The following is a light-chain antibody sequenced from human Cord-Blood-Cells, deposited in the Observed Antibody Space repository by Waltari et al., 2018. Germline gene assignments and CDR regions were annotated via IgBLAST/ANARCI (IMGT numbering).Light chain of an antibody. V-gene: IGLV2-23*01. CDR3: CSYAGSSTYV. J-gene: IGLJ1*01. CDR1: SSDVGGYNL. Sequence: QSALTQPASVSGSPGQSITISCPGTSSDVGGYNLVSWYQQHPGKGPKLMIYEGSKRPSGVSNRFSGSKSGNTASLTISGLQAEDEADYYCCSYAGSSTYVFGTGTKVTVL. CDR2: EGS.